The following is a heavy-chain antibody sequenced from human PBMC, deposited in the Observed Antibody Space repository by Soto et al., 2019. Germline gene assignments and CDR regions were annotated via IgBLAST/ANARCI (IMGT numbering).Heavy chain of an antibody. CDR1: GFTFSNYA. D-gene: IGHD1-26*01. V-gene: IGHV3-30*18. Sequence: PGGSLRLSCAASGFTFSNYAMQWVRQAPGKGLEWVALMSYDGSNEYYADSVKGRFTISRDNSKNTLYLQMNSLRAEDTAVYYCAKDGSHNFDYWGQGTLVTVSS. J-gene: IGHJ4*02. CDR2: MSYDGSNE. CDR3: AKDGSHNFDY.